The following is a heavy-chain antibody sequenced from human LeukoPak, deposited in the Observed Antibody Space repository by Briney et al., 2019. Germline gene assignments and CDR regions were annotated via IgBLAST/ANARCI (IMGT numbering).Heavy chain of an antibody. J-gene: IGHJ4*02. CDR3: ARSVGYSTLDY. CDR2: ISWNSDSI. V-gene: IGHV3-9*01. Sequence: PGGSLRLSCAASGFTFGDYAMHWVRQAPGKGLEWVSGISWNSDSIGYADSVKGRFTISRDNAKNSLYLQMNSLRAEDTAVYYCARSVGYSTLDYWGQGTLVTVSS. D-gene: IGHD6-13*01. CDR1: GFTFGDYA.